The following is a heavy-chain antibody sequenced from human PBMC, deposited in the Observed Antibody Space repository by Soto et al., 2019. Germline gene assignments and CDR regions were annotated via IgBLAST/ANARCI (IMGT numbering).Heavy chain of an antibody. D-gene: IGHD3-9*01. CDR3: ARDRGALRYFDWLLPNDY. J-gene: IGHJ4*02. CDR1: GYTFTSYG. Sequence: QVQLVQSGAEVKKPGASVKVSCKASGYTFTSYGVTWVRQAPGQGLEWMGCISADNGNTDYSQKLQGRVTMTTDTSKSTAYMELRSLTSDDTAVYYCARDRGALRYFDWLLPNDYWGQGTLVTVSS. V-gene: IGHV1-18*01. CDR2: ISADNGNT.